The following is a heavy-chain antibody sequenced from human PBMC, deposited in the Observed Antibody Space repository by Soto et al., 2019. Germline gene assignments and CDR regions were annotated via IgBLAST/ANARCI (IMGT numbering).Heavy chain of an antibody. Sequence: GESLKISCKGSGYSFTSYWIGWVRQMPGKGLEWMGIIYPGDSDTRYSPSFQGQVTISADKSISTAYLQWSSLKASDTAMYYCARPASKIATTPGFPYFDYWGQGTLVTVSS. CDR3: ARPASKIATTPGFPYFDY. CDR2: IYPGDSDT. D-gene: IGHD1-1*01. J-gene: IGHJ4*02. V-gene: IGHV5-51*01. CDR1: GYSFTSYW.